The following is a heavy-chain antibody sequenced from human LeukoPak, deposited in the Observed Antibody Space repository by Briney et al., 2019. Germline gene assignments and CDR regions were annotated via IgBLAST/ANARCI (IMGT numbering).Heavy chain of an antibody. V-gene: IGHV3-23*01. J-gene: IGHJ4*02. D-gene: IGHD4-23*01. CDR1: GFTFSSYA. Sequence: PGGSLRLSCAASGFTFSSYAMSWVRQAPGKGLEWVSAISGSGGSTYYADSVKGRFTISRDNSKNTLYLQMNSLRAEDTAVYYCAKPLDYGGNGPPDYWGQGTLVTVSS. CDR2: ISGSGGST. CDR3: AKPLDYGGNGPPDY.